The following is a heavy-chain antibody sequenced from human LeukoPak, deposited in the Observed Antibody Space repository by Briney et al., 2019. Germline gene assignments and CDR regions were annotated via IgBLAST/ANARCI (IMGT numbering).Heavy chain of an antibody. CDR3: ARGHSWGESGFDY. Sequence: SQTLSLTCAISGDSVSTNSAAWNWIRQSPSRGLEWLGRTYYRSKWYNDYAVFVKSRITIKPETSKNQFSLQLTSVTPEDTAVYYCARGHSWGESGFDYWGQGTLVTVSS. CDR2: TYYRSKWYN. J-gene: IGHJ4*02. CDR1: GDSVSTNSAA. V-gene: IGHV6-1*01. D-gene: IGHD6-13*01.